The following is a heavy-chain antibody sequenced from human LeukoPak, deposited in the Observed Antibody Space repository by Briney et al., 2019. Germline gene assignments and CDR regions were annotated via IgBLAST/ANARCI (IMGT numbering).Heavy chain of an antibody. CDR1: GFTFSSYA. V-gene: IGHV3-30*04. CDR2: ISYDGSNK. Sequence: PGRSLRLSCAASGFTFSSYAMHWVRQAPGKGLEWVAVISYDGSNKYYADSVKGRFTISRDNSKNTLYLQMNSLRAEDTAVYYCARDGPKVVQGVINYYYYYGMDVWGKGTTVTVSS. D-gene: IGHD3-10*02. CDR3: ARDGPKVVQGVINYYYYYGMDV. J-gene: IGHJ6*04.